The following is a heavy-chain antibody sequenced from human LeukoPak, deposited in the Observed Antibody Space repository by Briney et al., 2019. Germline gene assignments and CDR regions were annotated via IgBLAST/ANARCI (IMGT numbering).Heavy chain of an antibody. V-gene: IGHV3-7*01. Sequence: TGGSLRLSCAASGFTFSSHWMSWVRQAPGKGLEWVANIKQDGSEKNYVDSVKGRFTISRDNAKNSLYLQMNSLRAEDTAVYYCARVGGSNGDQGGDYWGQGTLVTVSS. D-gene: IGHD4-17*01. CDR3: ARVGGSNGDQGGDY. CDR1: GFTFSSHW. J-gene: IGHJ4*02. CDR2: IKQDGSEK.